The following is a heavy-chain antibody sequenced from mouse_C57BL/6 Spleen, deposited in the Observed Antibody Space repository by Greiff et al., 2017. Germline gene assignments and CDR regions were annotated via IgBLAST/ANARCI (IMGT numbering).Heavy chain of an antibody. CDR3: ARGITTVADFDV. J-gene: IGHJ1*03. V-gene: IGHV1-61*01. CDR2: IYPSDSET. CDR1: GYTFTSYW. Sequence: QVQLQQPGAELVRPGSSVKLSCKASGYTFTSYWMDWVKQRPGQGLEWIGNIYPSDSETHYNQKFKDKATLTVDKSSSTAYMQLSSLTSEDSAVYYCARGITTVADFDVWGTGTTVTVSS. D-gene: IGHD1-1*01.